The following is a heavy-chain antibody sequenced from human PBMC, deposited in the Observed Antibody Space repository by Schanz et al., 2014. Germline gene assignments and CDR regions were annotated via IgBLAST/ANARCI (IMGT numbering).Heavy chain of an antibody. V-gene: IGHV1-2*06. J-gene: IGHJ5*02. CDR3: AREGTIIRGLTGWFDP. D-gene: IGHD3-10*01. CDR1: GYTFTDYH. Sequence: QVQLVQSGAEVKKPGASVKVSCTGYTFTDYHIHWVRQAPGQGLEWMGRINPNSGGTNFAQKFQGRVTVTRDTSISTAYMELGSLRLDDTAVYYCAREGTIIRGLTGWFDPWGQGTLVTVSS. CDR2: INPNSGGT.